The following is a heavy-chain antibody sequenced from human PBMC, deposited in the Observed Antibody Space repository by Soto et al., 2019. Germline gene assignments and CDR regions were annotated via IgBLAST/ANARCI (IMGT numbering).Heavy chain of an antibody. J-gene: IGHJ6*02. D-gene: IGHD5-18*01. Sequence: GGSLRLSCAASGFTFSSYAMNWVRQAPGKGLEWVSAISGSGGSTYYADSVKGRFTISRDNSKNTLYLQMNSLRAEDTAVYYCAKDFIQLDYYYGMDVWGQGTTVTVSS. CDR2: ISGSGGST. CDR3: AKDFIQLDYYYGMDV. CDR1: GFTFSSYA. V-gene: IGHV3-23*01.